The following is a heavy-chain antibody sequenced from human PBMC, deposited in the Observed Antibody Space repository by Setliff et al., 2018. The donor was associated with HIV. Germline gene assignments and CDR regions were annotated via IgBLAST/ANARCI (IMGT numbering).Heavy chain of an antibody. CDR3: ARETMYDSRGYLSHYFDY. V-gene: IGHV3-30*01. D-gene: IGHD3-22*01. Sequence: SCKASGFTFSNYAMHWVRQAPGKGLEWVAVISYDGSNKYYADSVKGRFTISRDNSKNTLYLQMNSLRVEDTAVYYCARETMYDSRGYLSHYFDYWGQGTPVTVSS. CDR1: GFTFSNYA. CDR2: ISYDGSNK. J-gene: IGHJ4*02.